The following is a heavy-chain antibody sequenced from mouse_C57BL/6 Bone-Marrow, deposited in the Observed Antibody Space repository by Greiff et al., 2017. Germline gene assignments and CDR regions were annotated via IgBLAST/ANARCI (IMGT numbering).Heavy chain of an antibody. V-gene: IGHV2-2*01. CDR2: IWSGGST. CDR3: AGNCDYYAMDY. CDR1: GFSLTSYG. Sequence: VLLVESGPGLVQPSQSLSITCTVSGFSLTSYGVHWVRQSPGKGLEWLGVIWSGGSTDYNAAFISRLSISKDNSKSHVFFKMNSLQADDTALYYCAGNCDYYAMDYWGQGTSVTVSS. J-gene: IGHJ4*01.